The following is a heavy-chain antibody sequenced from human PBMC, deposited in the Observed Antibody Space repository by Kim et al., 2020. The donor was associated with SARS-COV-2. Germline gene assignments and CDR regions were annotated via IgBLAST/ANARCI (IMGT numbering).Heavy chain of an antibody. CDR1: GFTFSSYW. CDR3: ARGSSGSYPRAYDI. J-gene: IGHJ3*02. V-gene: IGHV3-74*01. D-gene: IGHD1-26*01. CDR2: INSDGSST. Sequence: GGSLRLSCAASGFTFSSYWMQWVRQAPGKGLVWVSRINSDGSSTTYADSVKGRLTISRDNAKNTLYLQMNSLRAEDTAVYYCARGSSGSYPRAYDIWGQGTTVTVSS.